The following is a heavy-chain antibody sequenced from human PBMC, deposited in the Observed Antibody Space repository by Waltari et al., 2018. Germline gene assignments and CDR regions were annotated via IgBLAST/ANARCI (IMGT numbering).Heavy chain of an antibody. J-gene: IGHJ4*02. Sequence: QLVESGGGLVKPGGSLRLSCSASGFTFSSWGMTWVRQAPGEGSEWVASNTSGSTYIFCADAVKGRFTVSRDDAKDSVYLQVDSLRAEDTGVYYCTRDVYGSGGDYFEPWGQGTLVTVSS. CDR2: NTSGSTYI. CDR1: GFTFSSWG. CDR3: TRDVYGSGGDYFEP. V-gene: IGHV3-21*02. D-gene: IGHD6-19*01.